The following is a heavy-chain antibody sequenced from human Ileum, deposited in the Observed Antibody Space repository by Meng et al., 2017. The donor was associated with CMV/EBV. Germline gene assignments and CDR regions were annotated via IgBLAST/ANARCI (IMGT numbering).Heavy chain of an antibody. D-gene: IGHD1-26*01. Sequence: GGSLRLSCAASGFTFSDAWMNWVRQAPGRGLEWVGLFRRKSDGGTTDYAAPVKGSFTMSRDDSDNRIQLQMNSLRVEDTTLYYCTKGAWVDYLGQGTLVTVSS. CDR1: GFTFSDAW. CDR2: FRRKSDGGTT. CDR3: TKGAWVDY. V-gene: IGHV3-15*01. J-gene: IGHJ4*02.